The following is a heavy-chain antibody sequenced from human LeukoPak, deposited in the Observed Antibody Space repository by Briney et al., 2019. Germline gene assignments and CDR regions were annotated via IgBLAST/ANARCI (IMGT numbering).Heavy chain of an antibody. Sequence: ASVKVSCKASGYTFTCYYMHWVRQAPGQGLEWMGWINPNSGGTNYAQKFQGRVTMTRDTSISTAYMELSRLRSEDTAVYYCAWGSGYFGRFYYWGQGTLVTVSS. CDR2: INPNSGGT. CDR3: AWGSGYFGRFYY. V-gene: IGHV1-2*02. CDR1: GYTFTCYY. J-gene: IGHJ4*02. D-gene: IGHD3-22*01.